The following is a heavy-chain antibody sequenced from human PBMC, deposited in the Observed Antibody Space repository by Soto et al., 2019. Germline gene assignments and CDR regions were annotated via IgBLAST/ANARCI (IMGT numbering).Heavy chain of an antibody. Sequence: QVQLVESGGGVVQPGRSLRLSCAASGFTFSSYGMHWVRQAPGKGLEWVAVIWYDGSNKYYADSVKGRFTISRDNSKNTLYLQMNSLRAEDTAVYHCARDPRLDYDYYFDYWGQGTLVTVSS. D-gene: IGHD4-17*01. V-gene: IGHV3-33*01. CDR3: ARDPRLDYDYYFDY. CDR2: IWYDGSNK. CDR1: GFTFSSYG. J-gene: IGHJ4*02.